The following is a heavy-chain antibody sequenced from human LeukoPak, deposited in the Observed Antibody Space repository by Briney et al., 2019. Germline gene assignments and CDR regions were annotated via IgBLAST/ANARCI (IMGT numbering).Heavy chain of an antibody. Sequence: GSLRLSCAASGFTFSDYYWSWIRQPPGKGLEWIGEINHSGSTNYNPSLKSRVTISVDTSKNQFSLKLSSVTAADTAVYYCARGHCSSTSCLDAFDIWGQGTMVTVSS. J-gene: IGHJ3*02. CDR3: ARGHCSSTSCLDAFDI. D-gene: IGHD2-2*01. CDR2: INHSGST. CDR1: GFTFSDYY. V-gene: IGHV4-34*01.